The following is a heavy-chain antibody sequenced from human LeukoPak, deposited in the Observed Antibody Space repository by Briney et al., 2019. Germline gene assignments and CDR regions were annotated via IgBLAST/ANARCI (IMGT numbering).Heavy chain of an antibody. V-gene: IGHV3-21*01. CDR2: ISTSSSYI. CDR3: ARDGDTVLTRGYYYYMDV. CDR1: GFTFSSYT. Sequence: GRSLRLSCAASGFTFSSYTMNWVRQAPGKGLEWVSSISTSSSYIYYADSVKGRFTISRDNAKKSLYLQMNSLRAEDTAVYYCARDGDTVLTRGYYYYMDVWGKGTTVTVSS. D-gene: IGHD4-23*01. J-gene: IGHJ6*03.